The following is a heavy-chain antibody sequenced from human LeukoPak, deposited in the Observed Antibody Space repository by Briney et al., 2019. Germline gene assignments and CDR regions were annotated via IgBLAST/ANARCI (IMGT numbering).Heavy chain of an antibody. V-gene: IGHV3-21*01. CDR1: GFTFSSYS. J-gene: IGHJ4*02. D-gene: IGHD3-22*01. CDR3: ARDAVTRPRSDISGYYPPYHFDY. Sequence: GGSLRLSCAASGFTFSSYSINWVRQAPGKGLEWVSSISSTSSYIYYADSVKGRFTISRDNAKNSLYLQMSSLRAEDTAVYYCARDAVTRPRSDISGYYPPYHFDYWGQGTLVTVSS. CDR2: ISSTSSYI.